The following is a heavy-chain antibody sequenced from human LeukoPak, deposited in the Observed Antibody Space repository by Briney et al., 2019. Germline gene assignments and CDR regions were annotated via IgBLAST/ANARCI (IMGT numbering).Heavy chain of an antibody. CDR3: SRGRRPAAIPFYYCGMVV. Sequence: AETLSLSCAAYGFSFSGYYWSWLRQPPGKGLEWVGQINHNGNTNYTPSLKSRVTISVDTSKNQFSLKLSSVTAADTAVSYCSRGRRPAAIPFYYCGMVVWGKGTTVTVSS. CDR2: INHNGNT. CDR1: GFSFSGYY. D-gene: IGHD2-2*01. V-gene: IGHV4-34*01. J-gene: IGHJ6*04.